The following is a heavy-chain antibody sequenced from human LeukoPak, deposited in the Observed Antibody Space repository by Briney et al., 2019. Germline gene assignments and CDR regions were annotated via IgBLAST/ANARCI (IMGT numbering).Heavy chain of an antibody. CDR2: ITSDSNTI. Sequence: AGSLRLSCAASGFTFSIYSMNWVRQAPGKGLEWISYITSDSNTIYYADSVRGRFTISRDHGNNSLYLRLSSLRAEDSAIYYCARGGMQLWEFDFWGLGTLVTVSS. V-gene: IGHV3-48*01. CDR3: ARGGMQLWEFDF. D-gene: IGHD3-16*01. J-gene: IGHJ4*02. CDR1: GFTFSIYS.